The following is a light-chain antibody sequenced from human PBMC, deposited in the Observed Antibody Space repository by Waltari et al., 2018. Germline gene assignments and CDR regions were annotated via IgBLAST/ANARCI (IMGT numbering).Light chain of an antibody. Sequence: EIVLTQSPGTLSLSLGERATVSCRASQSVSRALAWYQQKPGQAPRLLIYGASTRATGIPDRFNGSGSGTDFSLTISRLEPDDFAVYFCQHYLRVPVTFGQGTTVEI. CDR2: GAS. CDR3: QHYLRVPVT. J-gene: IGKJ1*01. V-gene: IGKV3-20*01. CDR1: QSVSRA.